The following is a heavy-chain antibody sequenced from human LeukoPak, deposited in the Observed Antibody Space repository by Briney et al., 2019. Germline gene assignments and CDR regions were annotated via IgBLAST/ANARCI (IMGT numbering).Heavy chain of an antibody. D-gene: IGHD3-10*01. CDR2: INHSGST. Sequence: PSETLSHTCAVYGGSFSGYYWSWIRQPPGKGLEWIGEINHSGSTNYNPSLKSRVTISVDTSKNQFSLKLSSVTAADTAVYYCARMVRGVIIWGNSDYWGQGTLVTVSS. CDR3: ARMVRGVIIWGNSDY. J-gene: IGHJ4*02. CDR1: GGSFSGYY. V-gene: IGHV4-34*01.